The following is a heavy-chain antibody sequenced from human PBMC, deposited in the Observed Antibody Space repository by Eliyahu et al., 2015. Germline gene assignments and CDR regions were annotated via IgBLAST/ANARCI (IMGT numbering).Heavy chain of an antibody. V-gene: IGHV3-23*01. CDR2: ISDTGGET. J-gene: IGHJ4*02. D-gene: IGHD1-26*01. CDR1: GFTFSSYA. CDR3: AKGTSGSRYSGLGD. Sequence: EVQLLESGGGLVQPGGSLRLSCAASGFTFSSYAMSWVRQAPGKGLEWVSVISDTGGETYYADSVKGRFTISRDNSKNTVYLQMSSLRAEDAALYYCAKGTSGSRYSGLGDWGQGTLVTVSS.